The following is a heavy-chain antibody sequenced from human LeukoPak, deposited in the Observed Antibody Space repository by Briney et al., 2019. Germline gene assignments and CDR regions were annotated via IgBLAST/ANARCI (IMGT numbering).Heavy chain of an antibody. CDR2: IDWIGDTT. V-gene: IGHV3-20*04. Sequence: GGSLRLSCAASGFTFDDYGMSWVRQAPGKGLEWVSGIDWIGDTTTYADSVKGRFTISRDNAKNSVYLLMNSPRAEDTAVYYCARRGTTYCTVDSCHPNWFDPWGQGTLVTVSS. J-gene: IGHJ5*02. CDR3: ARRGTTYCTVDSCHPNWFDP. CDR1: GFTFDDYG. D-gene: IGHD2-15*01.